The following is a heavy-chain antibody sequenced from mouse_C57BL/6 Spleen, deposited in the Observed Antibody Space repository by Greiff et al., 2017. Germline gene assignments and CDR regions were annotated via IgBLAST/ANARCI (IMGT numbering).Heavy chain of an antibody. CDR3: ARSGGYTVFDY. J-gene: IGHJ2*01. D-gene: IGHD3-1*01. CDR1: GYTFTNYW. V-gene: IGHV1-55*01. Sequence: QVQLQQSGAELVKPGASVKMSCTASGYTFTNYWITWVKQRPGQGLEWIGDIYPGSGSTNYNETFKSKATLTVDTSSSIDYMQLSSLTSEDSAVYYCARSGGYTVFDYWGKGTTLTVSS. CDR2: IYPGSGST.